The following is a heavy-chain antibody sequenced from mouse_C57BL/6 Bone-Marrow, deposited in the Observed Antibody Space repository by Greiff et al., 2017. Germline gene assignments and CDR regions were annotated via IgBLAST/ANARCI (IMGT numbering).Heavy chain of an antibody. J-gene: IGHJ2*01. Sequence: EVQLQQSGAELVRPGASVKLSCTASGFNIKDDYMHWVKQRPEQGLEWIGWIDPENGDTEYASKFQGKATITADTSSNTAYLQLSSLTSADTAVYYCTTYYYGSSFFDYWGQGTTLTVSS. D-gene: IGHD1-1*01. CDR3: TTYYYGSSFFDY. CDR1: GFNIKDDY. CDR2: IDPENGDT. V-gene: IGHV14-4*01.